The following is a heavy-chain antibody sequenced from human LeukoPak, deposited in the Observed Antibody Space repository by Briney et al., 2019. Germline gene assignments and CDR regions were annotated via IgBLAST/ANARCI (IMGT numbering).Heavy chain of an antibody. CDR3: AKDLGARGEWELPHFDY. CDR2: ISWNSGSI. D-gene: IGHD1-26*01. V-gene: IGHV3-9*01. CDR1: GFTFDDYA. J-gene: IGHJ4*02. Sequence: PGGSLRLSCAASGFTFDDYAMHWVRHAPGKGLEWVSGISWNSGSIGYADSVKGRFTISRDNAKNSLYLQMNSLRAEDTALYYCAKDLGARGEWELPHFDYWGQGTLVTVSS.